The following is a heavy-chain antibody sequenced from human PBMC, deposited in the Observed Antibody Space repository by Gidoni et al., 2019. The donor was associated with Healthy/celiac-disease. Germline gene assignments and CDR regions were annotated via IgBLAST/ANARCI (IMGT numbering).Heavy chain of an antibody. CDR1: GGSFSGYY. CDR2: INHSGST. J-gene: IGHJ4*02. D-gene: IGHD5-12*01. V-gene: IGHV4-34*01. CDR3: AIEDIVAENWD. Sequence: QVQLQQWGAGLLKPSETLSLTCAVYGGSFSGYYWSWIRKPPGKGLEWIGEINHSGSTNYNPSLKSRVTISVDTSKNQFSLKLSSVTAADTAVYYCAIEDIVAENWDWGQGTLVTVSS.